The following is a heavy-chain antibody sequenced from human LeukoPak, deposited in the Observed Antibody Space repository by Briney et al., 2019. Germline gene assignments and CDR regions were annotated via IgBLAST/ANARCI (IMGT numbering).Heavy chain of an antibody. Sequence: PGGSLRLSCAASGFTFSSYRMHWVRQAPGKGLVWVSQIYTDGSGITYADSVKGRFTISRDNAKNTLHLQMNSLRAEDTAVYYCARRRSPGAFDIWGQGTVVTVSS. CDR1: GFTFSSYR. V-gene: IGHV3-74*01. J-gene: IGHJ3*02. D-gene: IGHD2-15*01. CDR3: ARRRSPGAFDI. CDR2: IYTDGSGI.